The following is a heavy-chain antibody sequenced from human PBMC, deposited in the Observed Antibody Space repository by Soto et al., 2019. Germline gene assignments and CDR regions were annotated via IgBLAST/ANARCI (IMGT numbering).Heavy chain of an antibody. J-gene: IGHJ6*02. CDR1: GYSFTSYW. V-gene: IGHV5-51*01. Sequence: PGESLKISCXGSGYSFTSYWIGWVRQMPGKGLEWMGIIYPGDSDTRYSPSFQGQVTISADKSISTAYLQWSSLKASDTAMYYCARLGSSPPKSYYYYYGMDVWGQGTTVTVSS. CDR2: IYPGDSDT. D-gene: IGHD6-6*01. CDR3: ARLGSSPPKSYYYYYGMDV.